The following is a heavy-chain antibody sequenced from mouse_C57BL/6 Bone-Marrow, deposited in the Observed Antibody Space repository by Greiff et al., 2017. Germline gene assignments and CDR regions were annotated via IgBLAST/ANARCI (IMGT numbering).Heavy chain of an antibody. CDR2: IYPGGGNT. Sequence: QVQLQQSGAELVRPGASVKLSCKASGYTFTDYYINWVKQKPGQGLEWIARIYPGGGNTTYNEKFKGKATMTAEKSSSTAYLQLNSLTSEDSAIYFCASPYYDNSHGYFDVWGTGTTVTVSS. V-gene: IGHV1-76*01. D-gene: IGHD1-1*01. CDR3: ASPYYDNSHGYFDV. J-gene: IGHJ1*03. CDR1: GYTFTDYY.